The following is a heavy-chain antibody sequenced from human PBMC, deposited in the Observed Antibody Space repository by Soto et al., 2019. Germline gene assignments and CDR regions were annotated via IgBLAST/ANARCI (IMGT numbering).Heavy chain of an antibody. CDR1: GGSISSSSYY. V-gene: IGHV4-39*01. J-gene: IGHJ5*02. CDR2: IYYSGST. Sequence: PSETLSLTCTVSGGSISSSSYYWGWIRQPPGKGLEWIGSIYYSGSTYYNPSLKSRVTISVDTSKNQFSLKLSSVTAADTAVYYCAIGMLLTIGYCIDPRGQGTLGTVSS. D-gene: IGHD2-8*01. CDR3: AIGMLLTIGYCIDP.